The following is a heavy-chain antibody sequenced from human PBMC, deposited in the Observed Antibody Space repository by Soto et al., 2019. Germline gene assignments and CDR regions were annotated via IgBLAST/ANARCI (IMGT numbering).Heavy chain of an antibody. V-gene: IGHV3-74*01. CDR3: LRGDAVTIWLFWS. CDR1: GFTFSSHW. Sequence: EVQLVESGGGLVQPGGSLTLSCAASGFTFSSHWMHWVRQAPGKGLVCVSRINTDGSDTTYADSVKGRFTISRDNAKNTFYLQMNSLRAEDTAVYYCLRGDAVTIWLFWSWGQGTLVTVSS. D-gene: IGHD3-3*01. CDR2: INTDGSDT. J-gene: IGHJ5*02.